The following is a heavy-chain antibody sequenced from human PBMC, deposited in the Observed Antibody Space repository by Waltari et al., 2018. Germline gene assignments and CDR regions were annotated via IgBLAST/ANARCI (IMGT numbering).Heavy chain of an antibody. J-gene: IGHJ4*02. Sequence: QLQLQESGPGLVKPSETLSLPCTVSGGSISSSSYYWGWIRQPPGKGLEWIGSIYYSGSTYYNPSLKSRVTISVDTSKNQFSLKLSSVTAADTAVYYCARRVGATSYFDYWGQGTLVTVSS. V-gene: IGHV4-39*01. CDR1: GGSISSSSYY. CDR3: ARRVGATSYFDY. CDR2: IYYSGST. D-gene: IGHD1-26*01.